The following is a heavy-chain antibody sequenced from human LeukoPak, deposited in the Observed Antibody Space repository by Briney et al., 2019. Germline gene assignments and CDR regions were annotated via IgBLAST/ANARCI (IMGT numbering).Heavy chain of an antibody. CDR1: GGSISSSSYY. Sequence: SETLSLTCTVSGGSISSSSYYWGWIRQPPGKGLEWIGSIYYSGSTYYNPSLKSRVTISVDTSKNQFSLKLSSVTAADTAVYYCAYKSDYDSSGPLDYWGQGTLVTVSS. J-gene: IGHJ4*02. CDR2: IYYSGST. V-gene: IGHV4-39*01. CDR3: AYKSDYDSSGPLDY. D-gene: IGHD3-22*01.